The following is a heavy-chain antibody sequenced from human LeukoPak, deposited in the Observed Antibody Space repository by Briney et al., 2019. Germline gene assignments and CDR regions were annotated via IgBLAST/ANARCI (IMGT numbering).Heavy chain of an antibody. CDR3: ARGRVSSSTWYSTYYYYFYMDV. D-gene: IGHD1-1*01. J-gene: IGHJ6*03. CDR2: VDHTGST. Sequence: SETLSLTCSVSDDSITMYYWTWLRQPPGKGLEWIGYVDHTGSTNFNPSLNGRVSISRDTTKNLFSLRLRSVTAADTAVYFCARGRVSSSTWYSTYYYYFYMDVWGKGTTVTVSS. CDR1: DDSITMYY. V-gene: IGHV4-59*01.